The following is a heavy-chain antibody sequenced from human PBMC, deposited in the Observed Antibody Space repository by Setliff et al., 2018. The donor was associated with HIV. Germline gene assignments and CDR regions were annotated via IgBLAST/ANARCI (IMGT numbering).Heavy chain of an antibody. D-gene: IGHD6-19*01. J-gene: IGHJ6*03. V-gene: IGHV1-3*01. CDR3: ARSLERQWLVPYYMDV. Sequence: VKVSCKASGYTFTNYGINWVRQAPGQRLEWMGWINAGNGNTKYSQKFQGRVTITRDTFASTAYMELSSLRSEDTAVYYCARSLERQWLVPYYMDVWGKGTTVTVSS. CDR1: GYTFTNYG. CDR2: INAGNGNT.